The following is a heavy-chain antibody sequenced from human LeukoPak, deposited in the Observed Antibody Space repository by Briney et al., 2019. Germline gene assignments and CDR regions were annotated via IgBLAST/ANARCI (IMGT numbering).Heavy chain of an antibody. CDR3: ARVRRVGSSRFDY. V-gene: IGHV4-38-2*01. D-gene: IGHD6-13*01. Sequence: SETLSLTCAVSGYSISSGYYWGWIRQPPGKGLEGIGSIYHSGSTFYNPSLKSRVTISADTSKNQFSLKLSSVTAADTAVYYCARVRRVGSSRFDYWGQGTLVTVSS. CDR1: GYSISSGYY. CDR2: IYHSGST. J-gene: IGHJ4*02.